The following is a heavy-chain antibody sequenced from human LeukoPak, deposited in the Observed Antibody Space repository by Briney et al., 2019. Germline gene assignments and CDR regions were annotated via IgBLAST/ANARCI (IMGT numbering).Heavy chain of an antibody. V-gene: IGHV1-69*05. CDR3: AREWDYYDSSGFDY. CDR2: IIPIFGTA. D-gene: IGHD3-22*01. Sequence: GASVKVSCKASGGTFSSYAISWVRQAPGQGLEWMGGIIPIFGTANYAQKFQGRVTMTRDTSTSTVYMELSSLRSEDTAVYYCAREWDYYDSSGFDYWGQGTLVTVSS. J-gene: IGHJ4*02. CDR1: GGTFSSYA.